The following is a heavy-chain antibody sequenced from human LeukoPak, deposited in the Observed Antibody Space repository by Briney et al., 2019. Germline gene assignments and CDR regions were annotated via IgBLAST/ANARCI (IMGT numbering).Heavy chain of an antibody. D-gene: IGHD2-2*02. CDR3: ARLIYPDAFDI. CDR1: GGSFSGYY. CDR2: INHSGST. V-gene: IGHV4-34*01. J-gene: IGHJ3*02. Sequence: PSETLSLTCAVYGGSFSGYYWSWIRRPPGKGLVWIGEINHSGSTNYNPSLKSRVTISVDTSKNQFSLKLSSVTAADTAVYYCARLIYPDAFDIWGQGTMVTVSS.